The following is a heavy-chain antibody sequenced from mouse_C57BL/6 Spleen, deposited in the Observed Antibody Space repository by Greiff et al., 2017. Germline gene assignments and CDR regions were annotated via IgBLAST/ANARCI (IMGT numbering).Heavy chain of an antibody. Sequence: VKLMESGAELARPGASVKLSCKASGYTFTSYGISWVKQRTGQGLEWIGEIYPRSGNTYYNEKFKGKATLTADKSSSTAYMELRSLTSEDSAVYFCAREIYYDYNGVYYYAMDYWGQGTSVTVSS. J-gene: IGHJ4*01. CDR1: GYTFTSYG. CDR2: IYPRSGNT. D-gene: IGHD2-4*01. V-gene: IGHV1-81*01. CDR3: AREIYYDYNGVYYYAMDY.